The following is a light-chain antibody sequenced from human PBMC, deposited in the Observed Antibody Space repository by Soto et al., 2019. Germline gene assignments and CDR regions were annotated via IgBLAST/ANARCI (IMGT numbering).Light chain of an antibody. CDR1: SSDVGGYNY. V-gene: IGLV2-14*01. CDR2: EVS. CDR3: SSYTSSSTLDWV. Sequence: QSALTQPASVSGSPGQSITISCTGTSSDVGGYNYVSWYQQHPGKAPKLMIYEVSNRPSGVSNRFSGSKSGNTASPTISGLQAEDEADYYCSSYTSSSTLDWVFGGGTQLTVL. J-gene: IGLJ3*02.